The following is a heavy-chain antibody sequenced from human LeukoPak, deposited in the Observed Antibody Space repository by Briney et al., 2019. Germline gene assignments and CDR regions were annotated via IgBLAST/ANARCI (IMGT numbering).Heavy chain of an antibody. V-gene: IGHV4-34*01. D-gene: IGHD2-15*01. CDR3: ARKGGLIDY. Sequence: SETLSLTCAVYGGSFSGYYWSWIRQPPGKGLEWIGEINHSGSTNYNPSLKSRVTISVDMSKNQFSLKMSSVTAADTAVYYCARKGGLIDYWGQGRLVTVSS. CDR2: INHSGST. CDR1: GGSFSGYY. J-gene: IGHJ4*02.